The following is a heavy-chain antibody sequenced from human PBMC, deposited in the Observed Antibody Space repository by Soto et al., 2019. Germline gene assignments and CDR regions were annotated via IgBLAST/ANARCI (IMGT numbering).Heavy chain of an antibody. CDR3: ARVTWIQLWSPVDY. CDR2: INPNSGGT. J-gene: IGHJ4*02. D-gene: IGHD5-18*01. CDR1: GYTFTGYY. Sequence: GASVKVSCKASGYTFTGYYMHWVRQAPGQGLEWMGWINPNSGGTNYAQKFQGRVTMTRDTSISTAYMELSRLRSDDTAVYYCARVTWIQLWSPVDYWGQGTLVTVSS. V-gene: IGHV1-2*02.